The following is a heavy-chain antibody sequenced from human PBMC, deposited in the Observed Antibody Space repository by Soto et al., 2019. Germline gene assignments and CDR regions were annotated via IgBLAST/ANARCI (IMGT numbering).Heavy chain of an antibody. CDR3: ARVPRYGDLQY. J-gene: IGHJ4*02. Sequence: PSETLSLTCTVSGGSISSGDYYWSWTRQPPGKGLEWIGYIYYSGSTYYNPSLKSRVTISVDTSKNQFSLKLSSVTAADTAVYYCARVPRYGDLQYWGQGTLVTVS. CDR1: GGSISSGDYY. V-gene: IGHV4-30-4*01. CDR2: IYYSGST. D-gene: IGHD4-17*01.